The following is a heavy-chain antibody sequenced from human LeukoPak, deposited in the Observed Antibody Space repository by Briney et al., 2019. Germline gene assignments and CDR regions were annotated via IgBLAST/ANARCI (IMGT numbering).Heavy chain of an antibody. CDR3: AISGRGDIRYFDWLFPRYGMDV. J-gene: IGHJ6*02. V-gene: IGHV1-46*01. CDR2: INPSGGST. CDR1: GYTFTSYY. D-gene: IGHD3-9*01. Sequence: GASVKVSCKASGYTFTSYYMHWVRQAPGQGLEWMGIINPSGGSTSYAQKFQGRVTMTRDTSTSTVYMELSSLRSEDTAVYYCAISGRGDIRYFDWLFPRYGMDVWGQGTTVTVPS.